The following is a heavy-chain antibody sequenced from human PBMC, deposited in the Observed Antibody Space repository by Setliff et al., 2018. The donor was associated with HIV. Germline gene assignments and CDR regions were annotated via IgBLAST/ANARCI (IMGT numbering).Heavy chain of an antibody. CDR3: ARAAAGNTGPLDL. CDR2: INHSGST. Sequence: TSETLSLTCTVSGGSISDYYWSWIRQPPGKGLEWIGEINHSGSTNYNLSLKSRVTISVDTSKNQFSLKLTSVTASDTAVYYCARAAAGNTGPLDLWGQGTLVTVSS. D-gene: IGHD4-17*01. V-gene: IGHV4-34*01. J-gene: IGHJ5*02. CDR1: GGSISDYY.